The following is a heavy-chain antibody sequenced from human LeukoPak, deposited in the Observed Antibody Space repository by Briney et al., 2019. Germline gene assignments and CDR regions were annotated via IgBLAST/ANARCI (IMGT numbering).Heavy chain of an antibody. Sequence: GGSLRLSCAASGFTFSSYAMSWARQAPGKGLEWVSAISGSGGSTYYADSVKGRFTISRDNSKNTLYLQMNSLRAEDTAVYYCAKPMVRGVPYYYYGMDVWGQGTTVTVSS. CDR2: ISGSGGST. J-gene: IGHJ6*02. D-gene: IGHD3-10*01. CDR3: AKPMVRGVPYYYYGMDV. V-gene: IGHV3-23*01. CDR1: GFTFSSYA.